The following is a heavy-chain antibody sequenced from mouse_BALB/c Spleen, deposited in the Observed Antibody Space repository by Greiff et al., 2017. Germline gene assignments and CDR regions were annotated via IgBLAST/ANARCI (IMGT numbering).Heavy chain of an antibody. CDR2: ISSGSSTI. CDR1: GFTFSSFG. J-gene: IGHJ4*01. V-gene: IGHV5-17*02. D-gene: IGHD2-4*01. CDR3: ARSRNYDYGYAMDY. Sequence: DVMLVESGGGLVKPGGSLKLSCAASGFTFSSFGMHWVRQAPEKGLEWVAYISSGSSTIYYADTVKGRFTISRDNPKNTLFLQMTSLRSEDTAMYYCARSRNYDYGYAMDYWGQGTSVTVSS.